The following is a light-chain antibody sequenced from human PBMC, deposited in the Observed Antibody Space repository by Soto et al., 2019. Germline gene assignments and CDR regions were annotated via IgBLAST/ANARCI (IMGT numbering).Light chain of an antibody. J-gene: IGKJ1*01. CDR3: QQYSDSAGA. CDR2: DAS. Sequence: DIQVTQSPSTLSASVGDRVTITCGASQSIGTWLAWYQQKPGKAPKLLIFDASTLESGVPSRFSGSGSGTDFTLTISSLQPDYFATYYCQQYSDSAGAFGRGTSVEIK. V-gene: IGKV1-5*01. CDR1: QSIGTW.